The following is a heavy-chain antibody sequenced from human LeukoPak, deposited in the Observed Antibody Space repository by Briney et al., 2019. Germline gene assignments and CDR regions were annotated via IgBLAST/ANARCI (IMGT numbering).Heavy chain of an antibody. D-gene: IGHD3-16*02. CDR1: GGSISSYY. J-gene: IGHJ6*03. CDR3: ARGGMDDYVWGSYRPPPSYYYYYMDV. CDR2: IYYSGST. Sequence: SGTLSLTCTVSGGSISSYYWSWIRQPPGKGLEWIGYIYYSGSTNYNPSLKSRVTISVDTSKNQFSLKLSSVTAADTAVYYCARGGMDDYVWGSYRPPPSYYYYYMDVWGKGTTVTVSS. V-gene: IGHV4-59*01.